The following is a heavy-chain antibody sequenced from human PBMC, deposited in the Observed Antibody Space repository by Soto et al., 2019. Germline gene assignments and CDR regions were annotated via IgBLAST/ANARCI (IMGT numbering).Heavy chain of an antibody. Sequence: PGGSLRLSCAASGFSFSTYSMNWVRQAPGKGLEWVSFISSSGDTIHYADSVKGRFTVSRDNAKNSLYLQMNSLRDEDTAVYYCAKGGRQWLVTSDFNYWGQGALVTVSS. CDR1: GFSFSTYS. J-gene: IGHJ4*02. CDR2: ISSSGDTI. V-gene: IGHV3-48*02. CDR3: AKGGRQWLVTSDFNY. D-gene: IGHD6-19*01.